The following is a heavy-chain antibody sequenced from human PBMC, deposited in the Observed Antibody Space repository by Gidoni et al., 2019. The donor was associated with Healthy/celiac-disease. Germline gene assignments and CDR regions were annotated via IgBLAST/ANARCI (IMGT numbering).Heavy chain of an antibody. V-gene: IGHV4-34*01. J-gene: IGHJ3*02. CDR2: INHSGST. Sequence: QVQLQQRGAGLLKPSETLSLTCTVYGGSLSGYYWSWIRQPPGKGLEWIGEINHSGSTNYNPSRKSRVTISVDTSKNQFSLKLSSVPAADTAVYYCARGEDIVVVPAAIWGAFDIWGQGTMVTVSS. CDR1: GGSLSGYY. D-gene: IGHD2-2*02. CDR3: ARGEDIVVVPAAIWGAFDI.